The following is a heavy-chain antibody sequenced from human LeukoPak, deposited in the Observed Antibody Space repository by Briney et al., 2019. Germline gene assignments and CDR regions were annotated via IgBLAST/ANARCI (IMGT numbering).Heavy chain of an antibody. V-gene: IGHV1-2*06. CDR1: GYTFTGYY. CDR2: INPNSGGT. D-gene: IGHD3-3*01. J-gene: IGHJ4*02. Sequence: ASVKVSCKASGYTFTGYYMHWVRQAPGQGLEWMGRINPNSGGTDYAQKFQGRVTMTRDTSISTAYMELSRLRSDDTAVYYCAREGRTYDFWCGSRQYYFDYWGQGTLVTVSS. CDR3: AREGRTYDFWCGSRQYYFDY.